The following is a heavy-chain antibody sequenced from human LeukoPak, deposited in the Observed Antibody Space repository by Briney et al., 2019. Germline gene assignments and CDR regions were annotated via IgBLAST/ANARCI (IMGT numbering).Heavy chain of an antibody. CDR2: IYYSGST. CDR3: AREVGHKVSDSSGYYYVSIGYYFDY. D-gene: IGHD3-22*01. J-gene: IGHJ4*02. CDR1: GGAISSSSYY. V-gene: IGHV4-39*07. Sequence: SETLSLTCTVSGGAISSSSYYWGWIRQPPGKGLEWIGSIYYSGSTYYNPSLKSRVTISVDTSKNQFSLKQSSVTAADTAVYYCAREVGHKVSDSSGYYYVSIGYYFDYWGRGTLVTVSS.